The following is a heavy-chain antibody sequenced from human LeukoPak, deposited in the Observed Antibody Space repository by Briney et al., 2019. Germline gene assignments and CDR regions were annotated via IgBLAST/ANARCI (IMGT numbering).Heavy chain of an antibody. Sequence: GGSLRLSCAASGFTFSNAWMSWVRQAPGKGLEWVGRIKSKTDGGTTDYAAPVKGRFTISRDDSKNTLYPQMNSLKTEYKAVYQCTTDRPIFGVVGMGGMDVGGQGTTVAVSS. CDR3: TTDRPIFGVVGMGGMDV. CDR2: IKSKTDGGTT. J-gene: IGHJ6*02. D-gene: IGHD3-3*01. V-gene: IGHV3-15*01. CDR1: GFTFSNAW.